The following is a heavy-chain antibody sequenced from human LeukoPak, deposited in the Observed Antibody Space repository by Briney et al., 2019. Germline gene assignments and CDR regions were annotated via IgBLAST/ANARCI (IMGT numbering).Heavy chain of an antibody. D-gene: IGHD2-15*01. CDR2: ISSSSSYI. V-gene: IGHV3-21*01. CDR1: GFTFSSYS. Sequence: GGSLRLSCAASGFTFSSYSMNWVRQAPGKGLEWVSSISSSSSYIYYADSVKGRFTISRDDAKNSLYLQMNSLRAEDTAVYYCARRTPGYCSGGNCYGFQHWGQGTLVTVSS. CDR3: ARRTPGYCSGGNCYGFQH. J-gene: IGHJ1*01.